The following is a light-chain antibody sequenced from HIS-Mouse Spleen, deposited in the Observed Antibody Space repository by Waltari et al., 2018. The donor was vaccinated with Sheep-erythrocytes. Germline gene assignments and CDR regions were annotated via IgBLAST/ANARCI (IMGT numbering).Light chain of an antibody. V-gene: IGLV2-11*01. J-gene: IGLJ1*01. CDR3: CSYAGSYNHV. CDR1: SSDVGGYND. Sequence: QSALTQPRPVSGSPGQSVTISCTGTSSDVGGYNDVSWYQQHPGKTPKLMIYDVSKRPSGVPDRFSGSKSGNTASLTISGLQAEDEADYYCCSYAGSYNHVFATGTKVTVL. CDR2: DVS.